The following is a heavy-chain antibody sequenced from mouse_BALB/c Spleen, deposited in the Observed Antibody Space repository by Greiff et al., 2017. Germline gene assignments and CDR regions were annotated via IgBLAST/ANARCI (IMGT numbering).Heavy chain of an antibody. CDR1: GFSLTSYC. Sequence: VHLVESGPGLVAPSQSLSISCTVSGFSLTSYCVHWVRQPPGKGLEWLGVIWAGGSTNYNSALMSSLSISKDNSKSHVFLKMNSLQTDDTAMYYCARGFLWKGFAYWGQGTLVTVSA. D-gene: IGHD1-1*02. V-gene: IGHV2-9*02. J-gene: IGHJ3*01. CDR3: ARGFLWKGFAY. CDR2: IWAGGST.